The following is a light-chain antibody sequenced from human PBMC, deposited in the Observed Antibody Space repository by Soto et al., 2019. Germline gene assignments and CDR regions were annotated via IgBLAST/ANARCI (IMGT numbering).Light chain of an antibody. J-gene: IGLJ2*01. CDR2: EVS. CDR1: SSDVGGYNY. V-gene: IGLV2-8*01. Sequence: QSALTQPPSASGSPGQSVTISCTGTSSDVGGYNYVSWYQQHPGKAPKLMIYEVSKRPSGVPDRFSGSKSGNTASLTVSGVQAEGEADYYCSSYAGSTVVFGGGTKVTVL. CDR3: SSYAGSTVV.